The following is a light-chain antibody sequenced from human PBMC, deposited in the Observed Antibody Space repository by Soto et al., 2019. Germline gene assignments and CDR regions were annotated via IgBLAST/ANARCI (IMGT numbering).Light chain of an antibody. J-gene: IGKJ1*01. V-gene: IGKV3-15*01. Sequence: EIVLTQSPATLSLSPGERATLSCRASQSVSGCLAWYQQKPGQAPRLLIYGATTRATDAPAKFRGRGSGTEFSLTISSLQSEDSATYYCQQYRSWPRTFGQGSKVEI. CDR1: QSVSGC. CDR2: GAT. CDR3: QQYRSWPRT.